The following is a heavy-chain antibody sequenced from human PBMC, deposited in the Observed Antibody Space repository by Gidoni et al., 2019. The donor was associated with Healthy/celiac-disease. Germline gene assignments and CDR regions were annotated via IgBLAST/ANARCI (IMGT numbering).Heavy chain of an antibody. Sequence: RLSCAASGFTFSSYGMHWVRQAPGKGLEWVAVISYDGSNKYYADSVKGRFPISRDNSKNTLSLQMNSLRAEATTVFYCAKDLETDAFDIWGQGTMVTVSS. CDR2: ISYDGSNK. CDR3: AKDLETDAFDI. CDR1: GFTFSSYG. J-gene: IGHJ3*02. V-gene: IGHV3-30*18. D-gene: IGHD1-1*01.